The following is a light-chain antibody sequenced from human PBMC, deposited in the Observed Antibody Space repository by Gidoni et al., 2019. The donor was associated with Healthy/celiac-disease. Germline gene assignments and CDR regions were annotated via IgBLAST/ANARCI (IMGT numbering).Light chain of an antibody. CDR2: WAS. J-gene: IGKJ4*01. CDR1: QSVLYSSNNKNY. V-gene: IGKV4-1*01. CDR3: QQYYSTPPT. Sequence: DIVLTLSPDSLAVPLGERATINCKSSQSVLYSSNNKNYLAWYQQKPGQPPKLLIYWASTRESGVPERFSGSGSGTDFTLTISSLQAEDVAVYYCQQYYSTPPTFGGGTKVEIK.